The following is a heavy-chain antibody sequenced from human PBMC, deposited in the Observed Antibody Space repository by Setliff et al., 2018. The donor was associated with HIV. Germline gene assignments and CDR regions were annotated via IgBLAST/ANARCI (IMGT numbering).Heavy chain of an antibody. D-gene: IGHD3-10*01. V-gene: IGHV4-34*01. J-gene: IGHJ6*03. Sequence: SETLSLTCAVFGGSFTDIGGSFTDYYWIWIRQPPGKGLEWIGEINHSGSTHYNPSLKSRAAISVDTSKNQISLKLSSVTAADTAVYYCASLDGSESPYIYYYYMDVWGKGTAVTVSS. CDR3: ASLDGSESPYIYYYYMDV. CDR2: INHSGST. CDR1: GGSFTDIGGSFTDYY.